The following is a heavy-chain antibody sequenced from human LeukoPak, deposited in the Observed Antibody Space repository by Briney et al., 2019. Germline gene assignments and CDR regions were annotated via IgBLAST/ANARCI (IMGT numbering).Heavy chain of an antibody. D-gene: IGHD6-19*01. CDR1: GYTFTSYG. Sequence: GASVKVSCKASGYTFTSYGISWVRQAPGQGLEWMGWISAYNGNTNYAQKFQGRVTMTRDTSISTAYMELSRLRSDDTAVYYCARDIAVAGTGGAFDIWGQGTMVTVSS. J-gene: IGHJ3*02. CDR2: ISAYNGNT. CDR3: ARDIAVAGTGGAFDI. V-gene: IGHV1-18*01.